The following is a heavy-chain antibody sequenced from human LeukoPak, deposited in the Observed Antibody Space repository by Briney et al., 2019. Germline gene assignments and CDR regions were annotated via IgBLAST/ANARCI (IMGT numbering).Heavy chain of an antibody. V-gene: IGHV3-66*02. CDR1: GVTVSSSY. CDR2: IYSGGST. Sequence: GGSLRLSCAVSGVTVSSSYMSWVRQAPGKGLEWVSVIYSGGSTYYADSVKGRFTIARDNSKNTLYLQMNSMRAEDTAVYYCARESNYDYWGQGTLVTVSS. J-gene: IGHJ4*02. CDR3: ARESNYDY.